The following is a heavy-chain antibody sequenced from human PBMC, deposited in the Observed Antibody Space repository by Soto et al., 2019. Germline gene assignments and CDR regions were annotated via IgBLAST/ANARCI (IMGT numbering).Heavy chain of an antibody. D-gene: IGHD3-10*01. J-gene: IGHJ5*02. CDR3: ARLGGSGSYFPAYNWFDP. V-gene: IGHV1-18*01. Sequence: ASLKVSCKASGHTFTSYGISWVRQAPGQGLEWMGWISAYNGNTNYAQKLQGRVTMTTDTSTSTAYMELRSLRSDDTAVYYCARLGGSGSYFPAYNWFDPWGQGTLVTVSS. CDR2: ISAYNGNT. CDR1: GHTFTSYG.